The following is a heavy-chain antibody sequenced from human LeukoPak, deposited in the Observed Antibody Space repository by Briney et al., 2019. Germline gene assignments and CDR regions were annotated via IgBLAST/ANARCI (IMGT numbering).Heavy chain of an antibody. CDR1: GFTFSSYS. Sequence: GGSLRLSCAASGFTFSSYSMNWVRQAPGKGLEWVSSISSSSSYIYYADSVKGRFTISRDNAKNSLYLQMNSLRAEDTAVYYCARASDYDYVWGSYRYYDRFDSWGQGTLVTVSS. D-gene: IGHD3-16*02. CDR3: ARASDYDYVWGSYRYYDRFDS. J-gene: IGHJ5*01. CDR2: ISSSSSYI. V-gene: IGHV3-21*01.